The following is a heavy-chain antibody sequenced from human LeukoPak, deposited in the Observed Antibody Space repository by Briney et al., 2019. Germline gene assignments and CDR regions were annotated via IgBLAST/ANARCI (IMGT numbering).Heavy chain of an antibody. J-gene: IGHJ4*02. V-gene: IGHV3-53*01. D-gene: IGHD2-15*01. Sequence: GGSLRLSCAASGFSVSSNCMSWVRQAPGKGLEWVSLIYSAGGTDYADSVKGRFTISRDNSKNTVYVQMNSLRAEDTAVYYCARGYCSGGTCYLGPFDHWGRGALVTVSS. CDR1: GFSVSSNC. CDR2: IYSAGGT. CDR3: ARGYCSGGTCYLGPFDH.